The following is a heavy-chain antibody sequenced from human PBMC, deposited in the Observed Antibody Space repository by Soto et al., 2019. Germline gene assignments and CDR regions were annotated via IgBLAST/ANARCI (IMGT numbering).Heavy chain of an antibody. CDR1: GYTFSDYY. Sequence: QVQLVQSGAEVKEPGASVKVSCKASGYTFSDYYVHWVRQAPGQGPEWMGWINLNSGDTNYAQKFQGWVTITRDTCNTTAYMELSRLTSDDTATYYCARDHLPDYYYYGWDVWGQGTTVTVSS. V-gene: IGHV1-2*04. D-gene: IGHD2-2*01. J-gene: IGHJ6*02. CDR3: ARDHLPDYYYYGWDV. CDR2: INLNSGDT.